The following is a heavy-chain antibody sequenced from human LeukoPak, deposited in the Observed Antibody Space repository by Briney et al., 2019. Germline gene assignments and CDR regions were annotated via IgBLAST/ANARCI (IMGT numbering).Heavy chain of an antibody. V-gene: IGHV1-2*02. CDR1: GYTFTSYA. J-gene: IGHJ4*02. D-gene: IGHD3-3*01. Sequence: ASVKVSCKASGYTFTSYAMHWVRQAPGQGLEWMGWINPDSGGTNYAQKFQGRVTMTRDTSISTAYMELSRLRSDDTAVYYCARGDVTIFGVVGYWGQGTLVTVSS. CDR2: INPDSGGT. CDR3: ARGDVTIFGVVGY.